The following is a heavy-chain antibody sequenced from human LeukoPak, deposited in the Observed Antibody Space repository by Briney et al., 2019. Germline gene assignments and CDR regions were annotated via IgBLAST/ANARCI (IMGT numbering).Heavy chain of an antibody. Sequence: SETLSLTCTVSGGSISSSSYYWGWIRQPPGKGLEWIGSIYYSGSTYYNPSLKSRVTISVDTSKNQFSLKLSSVTAADTAVYYCARDGRDFWSGYYYDEYYYMDVWGKGTTVAVSS. CDR3: ARDGRDFWSGYYYDEYYYMDV. CDR1: GGSISSSSYY. CDR2: IYYSGST. D-gene: IGHD3-3*01. J-gene: IGHJ6*03. V-gene: IGHV4-39*07.